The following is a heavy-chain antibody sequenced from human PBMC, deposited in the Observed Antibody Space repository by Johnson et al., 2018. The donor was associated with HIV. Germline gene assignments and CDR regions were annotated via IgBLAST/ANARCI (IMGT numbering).Heavy chain of an antibody. V-gene: IGHV3-13*01. CDR1: GFTFSSYD. CDR2: IGTAGDT. D-gene: IGHD1-26*01. CDR3: AKAFEPLGGSYLDAFDI. Sequence: MLLVESGGGLVQPGGSLRLSCAASGFTFSSYDMHWVRQGTGKGLEWVSAIGTAGDTYYPGSVKGRFTISRENAKNSLYLQMNSLRAGDTAVYYCAKAFEPLGGSYLDAFDIWGQGTMVTVSS. J-gene: IGHJ3*02.